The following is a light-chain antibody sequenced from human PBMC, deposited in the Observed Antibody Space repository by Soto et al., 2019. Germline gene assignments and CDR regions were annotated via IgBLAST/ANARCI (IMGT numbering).Light chain of an antibody. CDR2: DAS. CDR1: QSISGW. CDR3: QQYSSYSAWT. V-gene: IGKV1-5*01. J-gene: IGKJ1*01. Sequence: DVQMTQSPSTLSASVGDRVTITCRASQSISGWLAWYQQRPGKAPKLLIYDASSLQSGVPPRFSGSGSGTEFTLTIRSLQPDDIATYYCQQYSSYSAWTFGEGTKVEIK.